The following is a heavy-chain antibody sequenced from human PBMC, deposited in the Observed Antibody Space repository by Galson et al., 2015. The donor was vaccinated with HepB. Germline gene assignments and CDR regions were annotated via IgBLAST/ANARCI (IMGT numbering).Heavy chain of an antibody. CDR1: GYTFTAFF. CDR3: AREGSVAATTIPFDY. Sequence: SVKVSCKASGYTFTAFFIHWVRQAPGQGLEWMGRINPNSGGTNYAQKFQGRVTMTRDTSINTAYMELSRLRSDDTAVYFCAREGSVAATTIPFDYWGQGTLATASS. CDR2: INPNSGGT. D-gene: IGHD2-21*02. V-gene: IGHV1-2*06. J-gene: IGHJ4*02.